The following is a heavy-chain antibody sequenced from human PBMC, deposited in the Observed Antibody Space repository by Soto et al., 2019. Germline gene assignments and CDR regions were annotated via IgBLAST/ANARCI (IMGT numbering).Heavy chain of an antibody. D-gene: IGHD3-10*01. CDR1: GYSISSGYY. Sequence: SETLSLTCAVSGYSISSGYYWGWIRQPPGKGLEWIGNIHHSGTTYYNPSLKSRVTISIDRSKNQFSLKLSSVTAADTAVYYCARAGDTMVRGVIIMNYYGMDVWGQGTTVTVSS. V-gene: IGHV4-38-2*01. J-gene: IGHJ6*02. CDR3: ARAGDTMVRGVIIMNYYGMDV. CDR2: IHHSGTT.